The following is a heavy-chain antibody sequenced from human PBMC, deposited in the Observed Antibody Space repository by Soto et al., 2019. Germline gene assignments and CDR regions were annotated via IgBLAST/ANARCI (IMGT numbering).Heavy chain of an antibody. CDR2: IYYSGST. Sequence: SETLSLTCTVSGGSISSYYWSWIRQPPGKGLEWIGYIYYSGSTNYNPSLKSQVTISVDTSKNQFSLKLSSVSAADTAVYYCAVYDSSGYYITWGQGTLVTVSS. J-gene: IGHJ4*02. V-gene: IGHV4-59*01. D-gene: IGHD3-22*01. CDR3: AVYDSSGYYIT. CDR1: GGSISSYY.